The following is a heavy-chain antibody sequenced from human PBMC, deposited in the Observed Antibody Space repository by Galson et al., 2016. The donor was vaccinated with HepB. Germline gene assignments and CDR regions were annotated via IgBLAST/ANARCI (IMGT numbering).Heavy chain of an antibody. CDR1: GFTFRTYW. CDR2: IKNDGTIT. Sequence: SLRLSCAASGFTFRTYWMHWVRQAPGKGLVWVSRIKNDGTITRYADSVKGRFTISRDNAKNTLSLQMNSLGTEDTAVYYRAESVYFHYWGQGSLVTVSP. CDR3: AESVYFHY. J-gene: IGHJ4*01. V-gene: IGHV3-74*01.